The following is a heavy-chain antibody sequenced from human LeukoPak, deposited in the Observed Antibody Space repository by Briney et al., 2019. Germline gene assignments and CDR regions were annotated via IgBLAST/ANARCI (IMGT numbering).Heavy chain of an antibody. CDR3: AADDYYYYGMDV. J-gene: IGHJ6*02. Sequence: GGSLRLSCAASGFTFSSYSMNWVRQAPGKGLEWVSYISGSSSTIYYADSVKGRFTISRDNAKNSLYLQMNSLRDEDTAVYYCAADDYYYYGMDVWGQGTTVTVS. CDR2: ISGSSSTI. CDR1: GFTFSSYS. V-gene: IGHV3-48*02.